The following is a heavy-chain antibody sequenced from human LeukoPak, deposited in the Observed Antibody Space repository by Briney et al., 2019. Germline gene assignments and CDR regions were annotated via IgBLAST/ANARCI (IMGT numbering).Heavy chain of an antibody. CDR2: ISWNRGSI. CDR3: AKGTTYYYDSSGYNY. CDR1: GFTFDDYA. V-gene: IGHV3-9*01. Sequence: GGSLRLSCAASGFTFDDYAMHWVRQAAGKGLEWVSGISWNRGSIGYADSVKGRFTISRDNAKNSLYLQMNSLRAEDTALYYCAKGTTYYYDSSGYNYWGQGTLVTVSS. J-gene: IGHJ4*02. D-gene: IGHD3-22*01.